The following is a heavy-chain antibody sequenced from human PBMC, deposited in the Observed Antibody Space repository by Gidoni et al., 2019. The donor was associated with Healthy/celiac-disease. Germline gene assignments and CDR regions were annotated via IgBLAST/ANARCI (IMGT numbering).Heavy chain of an antibody. J-gene: IGHJ6*03. CDR2: ISSSGSTI. V-gene: IGHV3-11*01. CDR1: GFTVSEYY. D-gene: IGHD3-10*01. Sequence: QVQLVESGGGLVKPGGSLRRAGAASGFTVSEYYMSWIRQAPGQGLEWVSYISSSGSTIYYAASVKGRFTIAGDHATNSLYLQMNRLRAEDTAVYYCARDRGSPMVRAGRYMDVWGNGTTVTVSS. CDR3: ARDRGSPMVRAGRYMDV.